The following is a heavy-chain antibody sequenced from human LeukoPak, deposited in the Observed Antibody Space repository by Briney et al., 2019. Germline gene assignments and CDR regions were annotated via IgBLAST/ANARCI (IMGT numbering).Heavy chain of an antibody. CDR1: GFTFSSYS. Sequence: PGGSLRLSCAASGFTFSSYSMNWVRQAPGKGLEWVSSISSSSSYIYYADSVKGRFTISRGNSKNTLYLQMNSLRAEDTAVYYCARELERAFDYWGQGTLVTVSS. CDR3: ARELERAFDY. D-gene: IGHD1-1*01. V-gene: IGHV3-21*01. J-gene: IGHJ4*02. CDR2: ISSSSSYI.